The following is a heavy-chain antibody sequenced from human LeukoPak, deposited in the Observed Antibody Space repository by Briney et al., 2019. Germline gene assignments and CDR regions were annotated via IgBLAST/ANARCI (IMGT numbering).Heavy chain of an antibody. Sequence: SETLSLTCTVSGGSISSYYWSWIRQPAGKGLEWIGRIYTSGSTNYNPSLRSRVTLSVATSKNQFSLKLSSVTAADTAVYYCARGRRGGTMVRGVIYYYGMDVWGQGTTVTVSS. CDR3: ARGRRGGTMVRGVIYYYGMDV. CDR2: IYTSGST. CDR1: GGSISSYY. V-gene: IGHV4-4*07. J-gene: IGHJ6*02. D-gene: IGHD3-10*01.